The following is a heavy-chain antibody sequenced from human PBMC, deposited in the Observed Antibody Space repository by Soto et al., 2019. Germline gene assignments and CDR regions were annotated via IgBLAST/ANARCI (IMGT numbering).Heavy chain of an antibody. CDR1: GFTFDDYT. V-gene: IGHV3-43*01. D-gene: IGHD3-3*01. CDR3: AKDIGDTIFGVVNYADYYYGMDV. J-gene: IGHJ6*02. CDR2: ISWDGGST. Sequence: PGGSLRLSCAASGFTFDDYTMHWVRQAPGKGLEWVSLISWDGGSTYYADSVKGRFTISRDNSKNSLYLQMNSLRTEDTALYYCAKDIGDTIFGVVNYADYYYGMDVWGQGTTVTSP.